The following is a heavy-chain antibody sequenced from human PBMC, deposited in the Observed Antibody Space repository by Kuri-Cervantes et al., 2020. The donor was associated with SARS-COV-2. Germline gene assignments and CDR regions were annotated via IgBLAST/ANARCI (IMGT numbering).Heavy chain of an antibody. Sequence: SETLSLTCTVSGGSISSSSYYWGWIRQPPGKGLEWIGSIYHSGSTYYNPSLKSRVTISVDTSKNQFSLKLSSVTAADTAVYYCARAPSILWGHHWFDPWGQRTLVTVSS. CDR2: IYHSGST. CDR1: GGSISSSSYY. D-gene: IGHD2-21*01. CDR3: ARAPSILWGHHWFDP. V-gene: IGHV4-39*07. J-gene: IGHJ5*02.